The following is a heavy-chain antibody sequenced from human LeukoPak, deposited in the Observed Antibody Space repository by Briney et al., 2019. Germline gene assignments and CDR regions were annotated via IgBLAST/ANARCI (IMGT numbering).Heavy chain of an antibody. J-gene: IGHJ4*02. CDR1: GDWVSSNGAS. CDR3: GRETDFGVVTN. Sequence: SQTLSLTCAISGDWVSSNGASWNWIRQSPSRGLEWLGRTYYRSQQWHSDYAPSVKGRITLNADTSKNQFSLQLNSMTPEDTAVYYCGRETDFGVVTNWGQGTLVTVSS. CDR2: TYYRSQQWHS. V-gene: IGHV6-1*01. D-gene: IGHD3-3*01.